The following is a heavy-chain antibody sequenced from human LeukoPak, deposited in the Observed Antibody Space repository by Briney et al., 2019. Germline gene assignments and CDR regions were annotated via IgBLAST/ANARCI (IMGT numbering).Heavy chain of an antibody. Sequence: ASVKVSCKASGGTFSSYAISWVRQAPGQGLEWMGGIIPIFGTANYAQKFQGRVTITPHEPTSTAYMELSSLRSEDTAVYYCAREASYYHRSGRGAFDIWGQGTMVTVSS. CDR2: IIPIFGTA. V-gene: IGHV1-69*13. CDR3: AREASYYHRSGRGAFDI. J-gene: IGHJ3*02. CDR1: GGTFSSYA. D-gene: IGHD3-22*01.